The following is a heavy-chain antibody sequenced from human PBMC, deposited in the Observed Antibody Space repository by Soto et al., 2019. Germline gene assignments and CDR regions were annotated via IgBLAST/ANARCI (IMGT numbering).Heavy chain of an antibody. CDR1: GGSISSYY. J-gene: IGHJ3*02. V-gene: IGHV4-59*08. Sequence: TSETLSLTCTVSGGSISSYYWSWIRQPPGKGLEWIGYIYYSGTTFYNPSLKSRVTLTLDTSKNQFALTLSSVIAADTAVYYCGRHGMTGSYCVAFDIWGQGTMVTGSS. CDR3: GRHGMTGSYCVAFDI. CDR2: IYYSGTT. D-gene: IGHD1-26*01.